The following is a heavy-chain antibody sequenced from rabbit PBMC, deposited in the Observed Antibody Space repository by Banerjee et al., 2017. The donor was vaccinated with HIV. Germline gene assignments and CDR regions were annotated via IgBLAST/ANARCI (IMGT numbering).Heavy chain of an antibody. J-gene: IGHJ6*01. CDR3: ARDTSSSFSSYGMDL. CDR1: GFSFSNKAV. Sequence: QEQLVESGGGLVQPGGSLKLSCTASGFSFSNKAVMCWVRQAPGKGLEWIACINAITGKAVYATWAKGRFTCSKTSSTTVTLQMTRLTAADTATYFCARDTSSSFSSYGMDLWGPGTLVTVS. CDR2: INAITGKA. V-gene: IGHV1S45*01. D-gene: IGHD1-1*01.